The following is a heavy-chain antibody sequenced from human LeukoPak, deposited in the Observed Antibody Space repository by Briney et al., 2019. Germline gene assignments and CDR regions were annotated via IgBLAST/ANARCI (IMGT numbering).Heavy chain of an antibody. D-gene: IGHD6-19*01. CDR1: GFTFDDYA. Sequence: PGGSLRLSCAASGFTFDDYAMHWVRQAPGKGLEWVSGISWNSGSIGYADSVKGRFTISRDNAKNPLYLQMNSLRAEDMALYYCAKGGGHSVAGDYYFDYWGQGTLVTVSS. CDR3: AKGGGHSVAGDYYFDY. J-gene: IGHJ4*02. V-gene: IGHV3-9*03. CDR2: ISWNSGSI.